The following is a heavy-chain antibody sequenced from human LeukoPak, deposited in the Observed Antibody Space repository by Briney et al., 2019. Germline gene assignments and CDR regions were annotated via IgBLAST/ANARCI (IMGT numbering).Heavy chain of an antibody. J-gene: IGHJ6*03. CDR1: GFTFSDYY. V-gene: IGHV3-11*04. Sequence: GGSLRLSCAASGFTFSDYYMSWIRQAPGKGLEWVSYISSSGSTIYYADSVKGRFTISRDNAKNSLYLQMNSLRAEDTAVYYCARRTTKYYYYYMDVWGKGTTVTVSS. CDR2: ISSSGSTI. CDR3: ARRTTKYYYYYMDV. D-gene: IGHD1-1*01.